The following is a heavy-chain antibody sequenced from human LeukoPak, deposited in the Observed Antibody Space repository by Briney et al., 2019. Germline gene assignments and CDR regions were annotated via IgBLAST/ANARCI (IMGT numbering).Heavy chain of an antibody. CDR3: ARAGTFGSFDY. D-gene: IGHD1-14*01. CDR1: GYTLTSYA. J-gene: IGHJ4*02. Sequence: ASVKASCKASGYTLTSYAMHWVRQAPGQRLEWMGWINAGNGNTKYSPKFQGRVTITRDTSASTAYMELSSPRSEDTAVYECARAGTFGSFDYWGQGTLVTVSS. CDR2: INAGNGNT. V-gene: IGHV1-3*01.